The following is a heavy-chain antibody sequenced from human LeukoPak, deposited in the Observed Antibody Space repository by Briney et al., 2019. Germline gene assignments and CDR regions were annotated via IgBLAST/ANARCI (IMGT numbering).Heavy chain of an antibody. CDR1: GGSISSYY. J-gene: IGHJ4*02. CDR3: ARDEREYGYGSGSYQVN. V-gene: IGHV4-4*07. CDR2: IYTSGST. D-gene: IGHD3-10*01. Sequence: SETLSLTCTVSGGSISSYYWSWIRQPAGKGLEWIGRIYTSGSTNYNPSLKSRVTMSVDTSKNQFSLKLSPVTAADTAVYYCARDEREYGYGSGSYQVNWGQGTLVTVSS.